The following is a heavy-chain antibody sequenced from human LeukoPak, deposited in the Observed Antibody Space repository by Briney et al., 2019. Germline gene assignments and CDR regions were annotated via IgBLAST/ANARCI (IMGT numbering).Heavy chain of an antibody. V-gene: IGHV4-4*07. J-gene: IGHJ4*02. CDR2: IYSSGST. CDR1: GGYISTYY. Sequence: SETLSLTCTVSGGYISTYYWSWIRQSAGKGLEWIGRIYSSGSTNYNLSLKSRLVMSVDTSKNQFSLTLNSVTAADTAVYYCARNKRLGWERADTTFDYWGQGTLVTVSS. CDR3: ARNKRLGWERADTTFDY. D-gene: IGHD1-1*01.